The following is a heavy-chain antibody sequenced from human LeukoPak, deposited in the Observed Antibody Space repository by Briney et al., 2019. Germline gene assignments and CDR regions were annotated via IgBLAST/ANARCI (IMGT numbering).Heavy chain of an antibody. CDR1: GFTLSTNA. J-gene: IGHJ4*02. Sequence: PGVALRLSCLTSGFTLSTNAMSWVRQAPGKGLEWISGISGRGASTYYADSVKGRFTISRDDSRNTLYLQMNSLRGDDTAVYYCAKDVGKWESLHFFDYWGQGTLVTVSS. CDR2: ISGRGAST. CDR3: AKDVGKWESLHFFDY. D-gene: IGHD1-26*01. V-gene: IGHV3-23*01.